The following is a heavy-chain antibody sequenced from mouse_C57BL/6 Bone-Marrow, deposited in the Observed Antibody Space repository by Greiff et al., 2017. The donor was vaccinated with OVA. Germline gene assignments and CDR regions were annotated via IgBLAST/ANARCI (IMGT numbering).Heavy chain of an antibody. CDR2: IRSKSSNYAT. Sequence: EVQRVESGGGLVQPKGSLKLSCAASGFTFNTYAMHWVRQAPGKGLEWVARIRSKSSNYATYYADSVKDRFTISRDDSQSMLYLQMNNLKTEDTAMYYCVRGRIHYYGSSYGYFDVWGTGTTVTVSS. CDR3: VRGRIHYYGSSYGYFDV. J-gene: IGHJ1*03. V-gene: IGHV10-3*01. CDR1: GFTFNTYA. D-gene: IGHD1-1*01.